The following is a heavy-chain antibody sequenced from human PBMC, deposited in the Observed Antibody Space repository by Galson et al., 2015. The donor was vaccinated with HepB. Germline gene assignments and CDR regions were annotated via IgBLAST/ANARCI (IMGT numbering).Heavy chain of an antibody. D-gene: IGHD3-22*01. CDR3: FSGKNYYDSSGGGDAFDI. J-gene: IGHJ3*02. CDR2: ISYDGSNK. Sequence: SLRLSCAASGFTFSSYGMHWVRQAPGKGLEWVAVISYDGSNKYYADSVKGRFTISRDNSKNTLYLQMNSLRAEDTAVYYCFSGKNYYDSSGGGDAFDIWGQGTMVTVSS. CDR1: GFTFSSYG. V-gene: IGHV3-30*03.